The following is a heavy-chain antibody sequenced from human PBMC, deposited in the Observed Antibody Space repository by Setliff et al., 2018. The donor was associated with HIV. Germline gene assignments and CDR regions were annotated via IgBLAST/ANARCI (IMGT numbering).Heavy chain of an antibody. CDR1: GYTFTSYY. J-gene: IGHJ4*02. D-gene: IGHD3-10*01. Sequence: ASVKVSCKASGYTFTSYYMHWVRQAPGQGLEWMGIISPSDGSTNYAQKFLGRVTLTRDTSLNTFYVELTNLRSEDTAFYYCARGRKDLTMARVPNFDYWGQGTLVTAPQ. CDR2: ISPSDGST. V-gene: IGHV1-46*01. CDR3: ARGRKDLTMARVPNFDY.